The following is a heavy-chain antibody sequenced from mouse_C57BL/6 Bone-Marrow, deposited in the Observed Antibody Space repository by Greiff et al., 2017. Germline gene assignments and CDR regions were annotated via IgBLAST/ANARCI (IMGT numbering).Heavy chain of an antibody. J-gene: IGHJ4*01. CDR3: ARWGSNLYYYAMDY. Sequence: VQLQQSGPELVKPGASVKISCKASGYTFTDYYINWVKQRPGQGLEWIGWIFPGSGSTYYNEKLKGKATLTVDKSSSTAYMLLSSLTSEDSAVYVSARWGSNLYYYAMDYWGQGTSVTVSS. V-gene: IGHV1-75*01. CDR2: IFPGSGST. CDR1: GYTFTDYY. D-gene: IGHD2-5*01.